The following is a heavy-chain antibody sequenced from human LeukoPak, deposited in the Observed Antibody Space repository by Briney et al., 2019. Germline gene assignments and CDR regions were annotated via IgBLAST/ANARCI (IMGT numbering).Heavy chain of an antibody. D-gene: IGHD3-16*01. V-gene: IGHV4-59*01. CDR3: ARVKGGWFDP. J-gene: IGHJ5*02. Sequence: PSETLSLTCTASGGSISSYYWSWIRQPPGKGLEWIGYINYSGSTNYNPSLKSRVTISVVTSKNQSSLKLSSVTAADTAVYYCARVKGGWFDPWGQGTLVTVSS. CDR2: INYSGST. CDR1: GGSISSYY.